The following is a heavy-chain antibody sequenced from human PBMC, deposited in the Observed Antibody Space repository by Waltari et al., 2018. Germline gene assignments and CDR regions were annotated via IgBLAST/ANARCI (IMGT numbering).Heavy chain of an antibody. CDR3: ARADVRWYFDL. Sequence: EVQLVESGGGLVQPGGSLRLSCAASGFTFSSYWMSWVRQAPGKGLEWVANIKQDGSGKSYVDSVKGRLTSSRDNAKNSPYLQMNSLRAEDTAVYYCARADVRWYFDLWGRGTLVTVSS. CDR1: GFTFSSYW. D-gene: IGHD3-10*02. V-gene: IGHV3-7*01. CDR2: IKQDGSGK. J-gene: IGHJ2*01.